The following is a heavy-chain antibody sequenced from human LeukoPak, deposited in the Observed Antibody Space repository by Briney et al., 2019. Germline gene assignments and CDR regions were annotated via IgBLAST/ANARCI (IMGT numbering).Heavy chain of an antibody. J-gene: IGHJ5*02. CDR2: IKQDGSEK. V-gene: IGHV3-7*03. CDR1: GFTFSSYW. Sequence: GGSLRLSCAASGFTFSSYWMSWVRQAPGKGLEWVANIKQDGSEKYYVDSVKGRFTISRDNAKNSLYLQMNSLRAEDTAVYYCAKEQRGYSGYMVGSCFDPWGQGTLVTVSS. CDR3: AKEQRGYSGYMVGSCFDP. D-gene: IGHD5-12*01.